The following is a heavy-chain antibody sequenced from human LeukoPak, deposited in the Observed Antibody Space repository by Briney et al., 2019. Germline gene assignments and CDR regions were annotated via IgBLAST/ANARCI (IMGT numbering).Heavy chain of an antibody. CDR1: GGSISSTSDY. J-gene: IGHJ4*02. CDR2: IYFKGNT. CDR3: ARSPVAAARQIDY. D-gene: IGHD6-13*01. V-gene: IGHV4-39*07. Sequence: PSETLSLTCTVSGGSISSTSDYWGWIRQPPGQGLEWIGSIYFKGNTYFNPSLKSRVTMSVDTSKNRFSLKFSSVTAADTAVYYCARSPVAAARQIDYWGQGTPVTVSS.